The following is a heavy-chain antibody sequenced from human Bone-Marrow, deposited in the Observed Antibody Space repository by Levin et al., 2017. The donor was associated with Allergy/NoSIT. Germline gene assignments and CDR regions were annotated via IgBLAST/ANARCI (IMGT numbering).Heavy chain of an antibody. CDR1: GFTFSSYD. D-gene: IGHD3/OR15-3a*01. Sequence: GESLKISCAASGFTFSSYDMHWVRQAPGKGLEWVALISSDGSDKIYADSVKGRFTISRDNSENTLYLQMNSLRGDDTAVFYCARASAGQSIGLANTPSDYWGQGTLVTVSS. J-gene: IGHJ4*02. CDR3: ARASAGQSIGLANTPSDY. V-gene: IGHV3-30*03. CDR2: ISSDGSDK.